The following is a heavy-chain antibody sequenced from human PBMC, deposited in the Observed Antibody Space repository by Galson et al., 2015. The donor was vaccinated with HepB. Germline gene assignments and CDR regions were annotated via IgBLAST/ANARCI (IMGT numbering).Heavy chain of an antibody. CDR3: ARDRMGSSGGWFDP. V-gene: IGHV4-59*01. CDR2: IYYSGST. D-gene: IGHD3-10*01. J-gene: IGHJ5*02. Sequence: ETLSLTCTVSGGSISSYYWSWIRQPPGKGLEWIGYIYYSGSTNYNSSLKSRVTISVDTSKNQFSLKLSSVTAADTAVYYCARDRMGSSGGWFDPWGQGTLVTVSS. CDR1: GGSISSYY.